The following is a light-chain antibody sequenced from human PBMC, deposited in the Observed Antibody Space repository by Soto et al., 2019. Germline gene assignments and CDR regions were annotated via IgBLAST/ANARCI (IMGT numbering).Light chain of an antibody. CDR2: DAS. J-gene: IGKJ3*01. CDR1: QDISNY. V-gene: IGKV1-33*01. CDR3: XQYDNLPPFT. Sequence: DIQMTQSPSSLSASVGDRVTITCQASQDISNYLNWYQQKPGKAPKLLIYDASNLETGVPSRFSGSGSGTDXXXXXXSXQPEDIATYYXXQYDNLPPFTFGPGTKVDIK.